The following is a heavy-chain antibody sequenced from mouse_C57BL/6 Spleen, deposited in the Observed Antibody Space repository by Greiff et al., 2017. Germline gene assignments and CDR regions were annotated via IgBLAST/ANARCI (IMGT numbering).Heavy chain of an antibody. J-gene: IGHJ4*01. CDR3: ASYDGYDEGYAMDY. CDR1: GYTFTSYW. Sequence: QVQLQQPGAELVRPGTSVKLSCKASGYTFTSYWMHWVKQRPGQGLEWIGVIDPSDSYTNYNQKFKGKATLTVDTSSSTAYMQLSSLTSEDSAVYYCASYDGYDEGYAMDYWGQGTPVTVSS. D-gene: IGHD2-2*01. V-gene: IGHV1-59*01. CDR2: IDPSDSYT.